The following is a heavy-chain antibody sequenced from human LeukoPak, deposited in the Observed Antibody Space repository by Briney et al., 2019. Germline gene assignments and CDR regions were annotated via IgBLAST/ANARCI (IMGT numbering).Heavy chain of an antibody. Sequence: QPGGSLRLSCAASGFTFSSSWMSWVRQAPGKGLERVANIKQDGSEKYYVDSVRGRFTISRDNAKNSLYLQMNSLRAEDTAVYYCAREGVGATNARPFDYWGQGTLVTVSS. CDR1: GFTFSSSW. V-gene: IGHV3-7*03. D-gene: IGHD1-26*01. CDR2: IKQDGSEK. J-gene: IGHJ4*02. CDR3: AREGVGATNARPFDY.